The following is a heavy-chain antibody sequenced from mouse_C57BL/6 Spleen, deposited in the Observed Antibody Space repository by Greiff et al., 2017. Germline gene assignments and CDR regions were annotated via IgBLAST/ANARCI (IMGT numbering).Heavy chain of an antibody. CDR2: IYPGDGDT. CDR3: ARDEGDYYGSSYPWFAY. D-gene: IGHD1-1*01. V-gene: IGHV1-82*01. Sequence: QVQLQQSGPELVKPGASVKISCKASGYAFSSSWMNWVKQRPGKGLEWIGRIYPGDGDTNYNGKFKGKATLTADKSSSTAYMQLSSLTSEDSAVYFCARDEGDYYGSSYPWFAYWGQGTLVTVSA. CDR1: GYAFSSSW. J-gene: IGHJ3*01.